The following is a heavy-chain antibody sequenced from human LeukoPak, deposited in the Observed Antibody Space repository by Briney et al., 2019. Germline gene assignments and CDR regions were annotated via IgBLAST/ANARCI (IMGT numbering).Heavy chain of an antibody. CDR2: IIPIFGTA. J-gene: IGHJ4*02. V-gene: IGHV1-69*13. D-gene: IGHD4-17*01. CDR1: GGTFSSYA. Sequence: SVKVSCKASGGTFSSYAISWVRQAPGQGLEWMGGIIPIFGTANYAQKFQGRVTITADESTSTAYMELSSLRSEDTAVYYCERANLSSGDRYYFDYWGQGTLVTVSS. CDR3: ERANLSSGDRYYFDY.